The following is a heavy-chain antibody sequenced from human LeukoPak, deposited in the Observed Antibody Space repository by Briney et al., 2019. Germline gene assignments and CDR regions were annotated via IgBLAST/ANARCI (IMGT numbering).Heavy chain of an antibody. CDR3: ARDLTSLSRVVYYFDY. CDR2: IIPIFGTA. CDR1: GGTFSSYA. J-gene: IGHJ4*02. Sequence: ASVKVSCKASGGTFSSYAISGVRQAPGQGHEWMGRIIPIFGTANYAQKFQGRVTITTDESTSTAYMELSSLRSEDTAVYYCARDLTSLSRVVYYFDYWGQGTLVTVSS. D-gene: IGHD2-15*01. V-gene: IGHV1-69*05.